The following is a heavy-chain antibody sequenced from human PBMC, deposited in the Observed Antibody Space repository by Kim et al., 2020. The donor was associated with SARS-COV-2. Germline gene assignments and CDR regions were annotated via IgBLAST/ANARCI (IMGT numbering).Heavy chain of an antibody. J-gene: IGHJ6*02. D-gene: IGHD5-18*01. CDR1: GFTVSSNY. Sequence: GGSLRLSCAASGFTVSSNYMSWVRQAPGKGLEWVSVIYSGGSTYYADSVKGRFTISRDNSKNTLYLQMNSLRAEDTAVYYCARDGADTAMVSGPGQGMDVWGQGTTVTVSS. V-gene: IGHV3-53*01. CDR2: IYSGGST. CDR3: ARDGADTAMVSGPGQGMDV.